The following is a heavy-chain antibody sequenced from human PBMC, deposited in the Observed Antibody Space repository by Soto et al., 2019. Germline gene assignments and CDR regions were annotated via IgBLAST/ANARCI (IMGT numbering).Heavy chain of an antibody. V-gene: IGHV3-33*01. CDR3: AREYSTSYFDP. CDR2: IWYDGRNK. Sequence: GGSLRLSCAASGFTFSSYGMHWVRQAPGKGLEWVAVIWYDGRNKYYGDSVKGRFSVSRDNSKNTLYLQMNSLAVEDTAVYYCAREYSTSYFDPWGQGTLVTVSS. J-gene: IGHJ5*02. D-gene: IGHD6-13*01. CDR1: GFTFSSYG.